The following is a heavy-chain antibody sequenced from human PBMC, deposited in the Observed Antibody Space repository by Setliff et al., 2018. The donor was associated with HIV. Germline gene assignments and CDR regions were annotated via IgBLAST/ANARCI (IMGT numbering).Heavy chain of an antibody. CDR1: GFTFSDSA. V-gene: IGHV3-73*01. D-gene: IGHD2-2*01. CDR3: SASGDADCGTSSCTNWFDP. CDR2: IKTKPDNYAT. J-gene: IGHJ5*02. Sequence: GESLKISCAASGFTFSDSAIHWVRQASGKGLEWVGRIKTKPDNYATAYGASVKGRFTISRDDSKNMAYLQMNSLKTEDTAMYYCSASGDADCGTSSCTNWFDPWGQGTLVTVSS.